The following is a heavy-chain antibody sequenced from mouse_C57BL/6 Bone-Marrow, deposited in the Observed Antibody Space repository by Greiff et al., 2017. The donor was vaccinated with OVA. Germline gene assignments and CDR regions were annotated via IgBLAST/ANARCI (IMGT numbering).Heavy chain of an antibody. V-gene: IGHV10-1*01. Sequence: EVKLVESGGGLVQPKGSLKLSCAASGFSFNTYAMNWVRQAPGKGLEWVARIRSKSNNYATYYADSVKDRFTISRDDSESMLYLQMNNLKTEDTAMYYCVREGYYGSSHYWYFDVWGTGTTVTVSS. CDR2: IRSKSNNYAT. J-gene: IGHJ1*03. D-gene: IGHD1-1*01. CDR1: GFSFNTYA. CDR3: VREGYYGSSHYWYFDV.